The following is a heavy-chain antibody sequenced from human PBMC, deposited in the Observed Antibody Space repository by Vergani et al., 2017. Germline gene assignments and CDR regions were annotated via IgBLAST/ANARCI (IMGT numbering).Heavy chain of an antibody. V-gene: IGHV3-48*01. D-gene: IGHD2-2*01. CDR3: ARGAGYCSSTSCPPTLRNYYYYMDV. CDR2: VSTGTKSQ. CDR1: GFDFSSYI. Sequence: QLVESGGGWVQPGGSLRLSCVVSGFDFSSYIMNWVRQAPGKGLEWVSFVSTGTKSQSYAESVKGRFTISRDSAKNSLYLQMDSLRAEDTAVYYCARGAGYCSSTSCPPTLRNYYYYMDVWGKGTTVTVSS. J-gene: IGHJ6*03.